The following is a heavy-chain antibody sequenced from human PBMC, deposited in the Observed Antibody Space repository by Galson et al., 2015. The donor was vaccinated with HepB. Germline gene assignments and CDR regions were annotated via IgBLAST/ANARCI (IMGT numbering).Heavy chain of an antibody. V-gene: IGHV3-30-3*01. CDR1: GFTFSSYA. CDR2: ISYDGSNK. Sequence: SLRLSCAASGFTFSSYAMHWVRQAPGKGLEWVAVISYDGSNKYYADSVKGRFTISRDNSKNTLYLQMNSLRAEDTAVYYCARDRGKQWLVSDYWGQGTLVTVSS. D-gene: IGHD6-19*01. CDR3: ARDRGKQWLVSDY. J-gene: IGHJ4*02.